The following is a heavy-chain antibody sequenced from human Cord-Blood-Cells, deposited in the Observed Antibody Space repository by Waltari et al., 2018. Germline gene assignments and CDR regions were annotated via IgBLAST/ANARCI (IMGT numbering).Heavy chain of an antibody. CDR3: ARRQLTGTTPGGAFDI. Sequence: QLQLQESGPGLVKPSETPSLTCTVSGGSISSSSYYWGWIRQPPGKGLEWIGSVYYSGSTYYNPSLKSRVTISVDTSKNQFSLKLSSVTAADTAVYYCARRQLTGTTPGGAFDIWGQGTMVTVSS. CDR2: VYYSGST. CDR1: GGSISSSSYY. V-gene: IGHV4-39*07. J-gene: IGHJ3*02. D-gene: IGHD1-20*01.